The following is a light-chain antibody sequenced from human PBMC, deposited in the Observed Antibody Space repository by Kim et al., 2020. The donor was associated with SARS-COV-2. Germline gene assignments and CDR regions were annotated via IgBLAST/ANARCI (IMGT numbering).Light chain of an antibody. V-gene: IGLV1-44*01. CDR3: ATWDDRLRGLL. J-gene: IGLJ3*02. CDR1: RSNIGNYP. CDR2: FNS. Sequence: GQRVTISCSGNRSNIGNYPVTWYQQVPGRAPTFLIYFNSERPSGVPDRFSGSKSGTSASLAISGLQSEDEADYYCATWDDRLRGLLFGGGTQLTVL.